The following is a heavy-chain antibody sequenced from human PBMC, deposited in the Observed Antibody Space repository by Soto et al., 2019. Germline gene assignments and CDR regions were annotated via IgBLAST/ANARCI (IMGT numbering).Heavy chain of an antibody. D-gene: IGHD6-19*01. CDR1: GGSVSRGRFY. CDR3: ARSGSGSGWL. V-gene: IGHV4-61*01. CDR2: IHNSGST. Sequence: PSETLSLTCTVSGGSVSRGRFYWSWIRQPPGKGLEWIGYIHNSGSTKCNPSLRSRVTISVDTSKNQFSLKLTSVTAADTAVYYCARSGSGSGWLGGQGTLVTVSS. J-gene: IGHJ4*02.